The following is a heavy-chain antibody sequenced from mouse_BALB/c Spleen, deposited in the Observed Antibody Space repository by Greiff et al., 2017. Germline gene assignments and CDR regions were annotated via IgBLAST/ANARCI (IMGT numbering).Heavy chain of an antibody. D-gene: IGHD2-14*01. CDR3: AREVYYRFDY. Sequence: EVQLVESGGGLVKPGGSLKLSCAASGFTFSSYAMSWVRQNPEKRLEWVASISSGGSIYYPDSVKGRFTISRDNARSILYLQMSSLRSEDTAMYYCAREVYYRFDYWGQGTTLTVSS. V-gene: IGHV5-6-5*01. CDR2: ISSGGSI. CDR1: GFTFSSYA. J-gene: IGHJ2*01.